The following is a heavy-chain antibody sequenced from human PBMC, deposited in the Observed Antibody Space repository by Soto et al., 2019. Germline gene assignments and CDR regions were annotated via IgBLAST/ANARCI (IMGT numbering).Heavy chain of an antibody. CDR1: GFSISRSA. CDR2: IAYDGSNK. V-gene: IGHV3-30-3*01. CDR3: ARDRQAGDDNGNWFAP. J-gene: IGHJ5*02. D-gene: IGHD1-1*01. Sequence: QVQLVESGGGVVQPGRSLRLSCVASGFSISRSAMHWVRQAPGKGLEWVAVIAYDGSNKWYADSAKGRFTISRDNSKNTLYLDRSSLRAEDTAVYVWARDRQAGDDNGNWFAPWGQGTLVTVSS.